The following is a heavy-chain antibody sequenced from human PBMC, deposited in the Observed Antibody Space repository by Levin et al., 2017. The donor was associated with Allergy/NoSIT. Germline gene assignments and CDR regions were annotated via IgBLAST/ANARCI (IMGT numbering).Heavy chain of an antibody. J-gene: IGHJ3*02. V-gene: IGHV3-21*01. CDR2: ISSSSSYI. CDR1: GFTFSSYS. CDR3: ARASSTEDAFDI. Sequence: GESLKISCAASGFTFSSYSMNWVRQAPGKGLEWVSSISSSSSYIYYADSVKGRFTISRDNAKNSLYLQMNSLRAEDTAVYYCARASSTEDAFDIWGQGTMVTVSS.